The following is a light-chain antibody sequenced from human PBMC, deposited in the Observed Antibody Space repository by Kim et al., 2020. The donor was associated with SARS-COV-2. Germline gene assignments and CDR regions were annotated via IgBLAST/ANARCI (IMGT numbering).Light chain of an antibody. J-gene: IGKJ2*01. V-gene: IGKV3-15*01. Sequence: EIVMTQSPATLSVSPGERATLSCRAGQSVSSNLAWYQQKPGQAPRLLIYGASTGATGIPARFSGSGSGTEFTLTISSLQSEDFAVYYCQQYNNWPYTFGQGTKLEI. CDR3: QQYNNWPYT. CDR1: QSVSSN. CDR2: GAS.